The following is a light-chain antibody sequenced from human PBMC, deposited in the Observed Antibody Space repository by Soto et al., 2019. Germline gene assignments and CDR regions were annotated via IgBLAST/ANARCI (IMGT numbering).Light chain of an antibody. J-gene: IGKJ2*01. CDR2: GAS. CDR1: QSVSNY. Sequence: EIVMTQSPATLSVSLGDRATLSCRASQSVSNYLAWYQQKPGQAPRLLIYGASTRATGIPARFSGSGSETDFTLTISGLQSEDFDVYYCQQYNSWPPSYSFGQGTQLEIK. CDR3: QQYNSWPPSYS. V-gene: IGKV3-15*01.